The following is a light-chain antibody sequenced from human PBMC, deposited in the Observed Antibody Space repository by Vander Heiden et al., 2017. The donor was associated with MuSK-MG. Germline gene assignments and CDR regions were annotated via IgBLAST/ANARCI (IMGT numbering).Light chain of an antibody. CDR2: AAS. CDR1: QSISSY. V-gene: IGKV1-39*01. CDR3: QQSYSTPRT. J-gene: IGKJ2*01. Sequence: IQMTQSSSSLSASVGDRVTITCRASQSISSYLNWYQQKPGKAPKLLIYAASSLQSGVPSRFSGSGSGTDFTLTISSLQPEDFATYYCQQSYSTPRTFGQGTKLEIK.